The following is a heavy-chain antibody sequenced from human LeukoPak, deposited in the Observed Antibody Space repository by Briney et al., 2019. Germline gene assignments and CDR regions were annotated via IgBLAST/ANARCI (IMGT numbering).Heavy chain of an antibody. CDR2: ISYDGSNK. Sequence: GGSLRLSCAAPGFTFSSYAMHWVRQAPGKGLEWVAVISYDGSNKYYADSVKGRFTISRDNSKNTLYLQMNSLRAEDTAVYYCARDLVTMVRGVLSYDYYGMDVWGQGTTVTVSS. V-gene: IGHV3-30*04. CDR3: ARDLVTMVRGVLSYDYYGMDV. CDR1: GFTFSSYA. J-gene: IGHJ6*02. D-gene: IGHD3-10*01.